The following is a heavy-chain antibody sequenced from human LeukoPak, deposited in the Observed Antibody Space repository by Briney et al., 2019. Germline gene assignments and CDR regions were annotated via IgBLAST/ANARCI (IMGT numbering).Heavy chain of an antibody. J-gene: IGHJ3*02. Sequence: GGSLRLSCAASGFVFNDYGMIWVRQAPGKGLEWVAGINWEGARTAYTDFVKGRFTISRDNAQNSLFLQMNNLRVEDTALYYCAKVRRAVAVYDAFDIWGQGTMVTVSS. CDR3: AKVRRAVAVYDAFDI. CDR2: INWEGART. V-gene: IGHV3-20*04. D-gene: IGHD6-19*01. CDR1: GFVFNDYG.